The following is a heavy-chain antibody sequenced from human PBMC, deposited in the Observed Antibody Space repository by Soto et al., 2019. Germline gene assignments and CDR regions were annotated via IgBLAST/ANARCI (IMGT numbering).Heavy chain of an antibody. Sequence: QLQLQESGPGLVKPSETLSLTCTVSGGSISSSSYYWGWIRQPPGKGLEWIGSIYYRGSTYYNPSLKSRVTISVDTSKNQFSLKLSSVTAADTAVYYCARHFGMTTVVTPIMYYFDYWGQGTLVTVSS. CDR1: GGSISSSSYY. CDR2: IYYRGST. CDR3: ARHFGMTTVVTPIMYYFDY. V-gene: IGHV4-39*01. J-gene: IGHJ4*02. D-gene: IGHD4-17*01.